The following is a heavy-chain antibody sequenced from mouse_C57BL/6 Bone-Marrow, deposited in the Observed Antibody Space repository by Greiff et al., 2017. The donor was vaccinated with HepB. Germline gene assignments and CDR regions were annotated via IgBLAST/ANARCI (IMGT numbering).Heavy chain of an antibody. CDR3: ARPTFYYGNSYFDY. V-gene: IGHV1-12*01. CDR1: GYTFTSYN. J-gene: IGHJ2*01. D-gene: IGHD2-1*01. CDR2: IYPGNGDT. Sequence: QVQLKESGAELVRPGASVKMSCKASGYTFTSYNMHWVKQTPRQGLEWIGAIYPGNGDTSYNQKFKGKATLTVDKSSSTAYMQLSSLTSEDSAVYFCARPTFYYGNSYFDYWGQGTTLTVSS.